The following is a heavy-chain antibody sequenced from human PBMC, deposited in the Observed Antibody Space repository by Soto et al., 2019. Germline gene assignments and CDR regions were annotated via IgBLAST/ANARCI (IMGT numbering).Heavy chain of an antibody. V-gene: IGHV3-9*01. J-gene: IGHJ4*02. D-gene: IGHD2-2*01. CDR2: ISWNSGSI. CDR3: AKDGPRRVVVPAAPDY. CDR1: GFTFDDYA. Sequence: SLRLSCAASGFTFDDYAMHWVRQAPGKGLEWVSGISWNSGSIGYADSVKGRFTISRDNAKNSLYLQMNSLRAEDTALYYCAKDGPRRVVVPAAPDYWGQGTLVTVSS.